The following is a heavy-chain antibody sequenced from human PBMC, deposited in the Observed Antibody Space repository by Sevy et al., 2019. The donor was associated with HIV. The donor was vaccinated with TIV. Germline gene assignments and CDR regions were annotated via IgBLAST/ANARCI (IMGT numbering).Heavy chain of an antibody. V-gene: IGHV3-11*01. Sequence: GGSLRLSCAASGFTFSDYYMSWIRQAPGKGLEWVSYIYDGDSTTYYADSVKGRFTISRDNAKNSLYLQMNSLRAEDTALYYCAHAGSYPYYYYYLDVWGKGTTVTVSS. D-gene: IGHD3-10*01. CDR3: AHAGSYPYYYYYLDV. CDR1: GFTFSDYY. J-gene: IGHJ6*03. CDR2: IYDGDSTT.